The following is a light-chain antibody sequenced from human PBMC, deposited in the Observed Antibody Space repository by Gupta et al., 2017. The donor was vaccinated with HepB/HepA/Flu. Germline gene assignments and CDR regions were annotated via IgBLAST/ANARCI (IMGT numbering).Light chain of an antibody. CDR1: QSVSSW. CDR3: QQYSTYFT. V-gene: IGKV1-5*03. CDR2: KAS. Sequence: DIQMTQSPSTLSASVGDRVTITCRASQSVSSWLAWYQQKPGKAPNLLISKASSLESGVPSRFSGSGSGTEFTLTISSLQPDDFATYYCQQYSTYFTFGGGTKVEVK. J-gene: IGKJ4*01.